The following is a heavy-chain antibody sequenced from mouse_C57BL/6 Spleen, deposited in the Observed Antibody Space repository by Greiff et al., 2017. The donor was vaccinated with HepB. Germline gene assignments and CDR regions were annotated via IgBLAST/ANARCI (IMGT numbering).Heavy chain of an antibody. D-gene: IGHD1-1*01. CDR3: AREDYGSSYREDYFDY. Sequence: VQLQQSGPELVKPGASVKISCKASGYAFSSSWMNWVKQRPGKGLEWIGRIYPGDGDTNYNGKFKGKATLTADKSSSTAYMQLSSLTSEDSAVYFCAREDYGSSYREDYFDYWGQGTTLTVSS. J-gene: IGHJ2*01. CDR1: GYAFSSSW. CDR2: IYPGDGDT. V-gene: IGHV1-82*01.